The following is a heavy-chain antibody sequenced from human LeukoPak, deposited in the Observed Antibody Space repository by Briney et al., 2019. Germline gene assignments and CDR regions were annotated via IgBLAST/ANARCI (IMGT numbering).Heavy chain of an antibody. V-gene: IGHV4-38-2*02. Sequence: PSETLSLTCTVSGYSISSGYYWGWIRQPPGKGLEWIGSIYYSGSTYYNPSLKSRVTISVDTSKNQFSLKLSSVTAADTAVYYCARPIGIAAAGTGYWFDPWGQGTLVTVSP. CDR2: IYYSGST. J-gene: IGHJ5*02. CDR1: GYSISSGYY. D-gene: IGHD6-13*01. CDR3: ARPIGIAAAGTGYWFDP.